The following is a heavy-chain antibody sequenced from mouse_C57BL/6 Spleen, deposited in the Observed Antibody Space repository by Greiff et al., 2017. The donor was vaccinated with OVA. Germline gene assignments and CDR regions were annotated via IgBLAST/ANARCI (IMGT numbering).Heavy chain of an antibody. D-gene: IGHD2-3*01. CDR3: AREDGYYGWYFDV. J-gene: IGHJ1*03. CDR2: ISYDGSN. CDR1: GYSITSGYY. Sequence: EVKLVESGPGLVKPSQSLSLTCSVTGYSITSGYYWNWIRQFPGNKLEWMGYISYDGSNNYNPSLKNRISITRDTSKNQFFLKLNSVTTEDTATYYCAREDGYYGWYFDVWGTGTTVTVSS. V-gene: IGHV3-6*01.